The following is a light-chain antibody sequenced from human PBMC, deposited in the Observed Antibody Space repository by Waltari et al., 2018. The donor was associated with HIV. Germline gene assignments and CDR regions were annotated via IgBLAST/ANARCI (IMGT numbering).Light chain of an antibody. CDR1: HAVSNY. J-gene: IGKJ1*01. Sequence: DIQMTQSPSSLSASVGDRVTITCRASHAVSNYLAWYQQKPGKFPNLLISAASTLQSGVPSLFSDSGSGTDFALTISGLRPEDVATYYCQRYNTAPWTFGQGTKVEIK. CDR2: AAS. CDR3: QRYNTAPWT. V-gene: IGKV1-27*01.